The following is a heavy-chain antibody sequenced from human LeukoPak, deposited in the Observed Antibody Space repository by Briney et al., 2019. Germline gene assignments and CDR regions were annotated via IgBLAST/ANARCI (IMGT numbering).Heavy chain of an antibody. CDR3: AKLLYSSGWFDY. V-gene: IGHV4-59*08. D-gene: IGHD6-19*01. J-gene: IGHJ5*01. Sequence: SETLSLICSVSGGSISSYYWIWIRQPPGKGLEWIGYIYYSGSTNYNPSLKSRVTISVDTSKNQFSLKLSSVTAADTAVYYCAKLLYSSGWFDYWGQGTLVTVSS. CDR1: GGSISSYY. CDR2: IYYSGST.